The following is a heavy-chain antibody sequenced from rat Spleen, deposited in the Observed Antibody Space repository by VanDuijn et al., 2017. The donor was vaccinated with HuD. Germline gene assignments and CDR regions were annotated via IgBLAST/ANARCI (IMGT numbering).Heavy chain of an antibody. Sequence: QVQLKESGPGLVQPSQTLSLTCTVSGFSLISNGVSWVRQPTGKGLEWMGVIWGDGSSDYNSALKSRLSISRDTSKSQVFLKMNSLQTDDTAIYFCTGRRDFDYWGQGVMVTVSS. CDR1: GFSLISNG. V-gene: IGHV2-1*01. J-gene: IGHJ2*01. CDR2: IWGDGSS. D-gene: IGHD1-11*01. CDR3: TGRRDFDY.